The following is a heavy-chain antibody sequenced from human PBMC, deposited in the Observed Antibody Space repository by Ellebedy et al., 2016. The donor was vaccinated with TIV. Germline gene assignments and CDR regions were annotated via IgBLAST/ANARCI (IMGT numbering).Heavy chain of an antibody. Sequence: PGGSLRLSCAASGFTFTTYSFHWFRQAPGKGLEWVAAISHDGTYKYYADSVKGRFTISRDNAKKSLFLQMNSLRAEDTAVYYCARDHDEPLDVWGQGTTVTVSS. CDR1: GFTFTTYS. V-gene: IGHV3-30-3*01. J-gene: IGHJ6*02. CDR3: ARDHDEPLDV. CDR2: ISHDGTYK.